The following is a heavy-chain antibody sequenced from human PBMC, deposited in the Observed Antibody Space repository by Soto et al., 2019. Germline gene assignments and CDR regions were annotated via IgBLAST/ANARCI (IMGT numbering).Heavy chain of an antibody. CDR3: VRGYGDFDN. D-gene: IGHD3-22*01. J-gene: IGHJ4*02. Sequence: QVQLVESGGGVVQPGRSLRLSCAASGITFSNYGTHWVRQAPGTGLEWLAVIWYDGRDKYYADSVKGRFTISRDNSKNKPYLQMNSLTADITAVNYCVRGYGDFDNWGQGNLVSVPS. CDR1: GITFSNYG. CDR2: IWYDGRDK. V-gene: IGHV3-33*01.